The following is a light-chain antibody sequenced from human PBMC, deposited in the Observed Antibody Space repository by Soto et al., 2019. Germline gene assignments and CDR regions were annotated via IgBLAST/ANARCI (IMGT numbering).Light chain of an antibody. V-gene: IGKV3-20*01. J-gene: IGKJ4*01. CDR3: QQYGTSPVT. CDR1: QSVSSDY. CDR2: GAS. Sequence: EIVLIQSPGTLSLSPGERATLSCRASQSVSSDYLAWYQQKPGQAPRLLIYGASSRATGIPDRFSGSGSGTDFTLTISRLEPEDFAVYYCQQYGTSPVTFGGGTKV.